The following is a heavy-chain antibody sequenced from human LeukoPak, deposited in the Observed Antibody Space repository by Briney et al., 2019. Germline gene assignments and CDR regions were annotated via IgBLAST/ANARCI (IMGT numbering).Heavy chain of an antibody. CDR1: GYSISTYY. CDR3: ARAYFGKYDFDY. V-gene: IGHV4-59*01. Sequence: SETLSLTCTVSGYSISTYYWSWIRQPPGKGLEWIAYIHYSGSTNYNPSLKSRDTISVDTSKNQFSLKLSSVTAADTAVYYCARAYFGKYDFDYWGQGALVTVSS. CDR2: IHYSGST. J-gene: IGHJ4*02. D-gene: IGHD1-14*01.